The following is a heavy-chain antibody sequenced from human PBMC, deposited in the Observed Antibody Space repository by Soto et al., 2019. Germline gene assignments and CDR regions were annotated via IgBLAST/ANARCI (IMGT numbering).Heavy chain of an antibody. CDR3: VRDGFVSGHYNRAFDI. V-gene: IGHV3-74*03. CDR1: GVTFSSYW. J-gene: IGHJ3*02. CDR2: INPDGGDT. D-gene: IGHD3-22*01. Sequence: EVQLVDSGGGLVQPGGSLRLSCAASGVTFSSYWMHWVRQAPGKGLVWVSRINPDGGDTTYADFVKGRFTISRDNARNTLYLQMNSLRAEDTAVYYCVRDGFVSGHYNRAFDIWGQGTVVTVSS.